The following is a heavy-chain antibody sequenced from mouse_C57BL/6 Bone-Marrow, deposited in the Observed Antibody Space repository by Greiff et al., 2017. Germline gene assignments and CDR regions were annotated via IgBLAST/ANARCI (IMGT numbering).Heavy chain of an antibody. V-gene: IGHV3-4*01. Sequence: EVKLQESGPALVKPSQTVSLTCTVTGYSITNGNHWWNWIRQVSGSKLEWIGYISSSGSTDSNPSLKSRISITRDTSKNQLFLQLNSVTTEDIATYYCARGGYYYGSSHYAMDYWGQGTSVTVSS. J-gene: IGHJ4*01. CDR3: ARGGYYYGSSHYAMDY. CDR2: ISSSGST. D-gene: IGHD1-1*01. CDR1: GYSITNGNHW.